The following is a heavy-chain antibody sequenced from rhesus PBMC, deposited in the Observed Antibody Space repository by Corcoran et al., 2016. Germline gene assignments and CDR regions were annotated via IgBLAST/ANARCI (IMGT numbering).Heavy chain of an antibody. V-gene: IGHV4-80*01. CDR2: INGHSCIN. J-gene: IGHJ4*01. Sequence: QVQLQESGPGLVKPSETLSLTCTVSGASISSYWWSWIRQHPGKGLEWIGEINGHSCINTYYPSLEIRVAILRDTSKNQFSLKLSSVTAADTAVYYCAIALGYCSSTYCPRWGQGVLVTVSS. CDR3: AIALGYCSSTYCPR. CDR1: GASISSYW. D-gene: IGHD2-15*01.